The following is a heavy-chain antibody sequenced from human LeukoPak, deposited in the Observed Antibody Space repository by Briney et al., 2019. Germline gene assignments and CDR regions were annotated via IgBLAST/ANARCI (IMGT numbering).Heavy chain of an antibody. Sequence: GGSLRLSCAASGFTFDDYAMHWVRQAPGKGLEWVSGISWNSGSISYADSVKGRFTISRDNAKNSLYLQMNSLRAEDTALYYCAKDMSAWGQGTMVTVSS. V-gene: IGHV3-9*01. CDR3: AKDMSA. CDR2: ISWNSGSI. J-gene: IGHJ3*01. CDR1: GFTFDDYA.